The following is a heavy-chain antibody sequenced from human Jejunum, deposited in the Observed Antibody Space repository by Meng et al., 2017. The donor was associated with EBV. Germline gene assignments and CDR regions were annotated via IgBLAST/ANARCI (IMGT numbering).Heavy chain of an antibody. J-gene: IGHJ4*02. D-gene: IGHD4-17*01. V-gene: IGHV4-34*01. CDR2: LTQRVST. CDR1: GDSFLDHF. CDR3: ARVVNWDYGDYGAFDY. Sequence: QLRPHRMGACRLKHSTTLSLPCSVSGDSFLDHFCIWIRHPHGKGLEWIVDLTQRVSTTYNPSLESRVTLSVDTSKNQFSLRLNSVTAADTAIYYCARVVNWDYGDYGAFDYWGQGALVTVSS.